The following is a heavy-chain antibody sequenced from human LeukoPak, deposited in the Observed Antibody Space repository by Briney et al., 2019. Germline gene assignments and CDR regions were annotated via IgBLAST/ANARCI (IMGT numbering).Heavy chain of an antibody. D-gene: IGHD5-18*01. CDR3: ARDREGHRYGYDYYMDV. V-gene: IGHV4-39*02. Sequence: PSETLSLTCTVSGGSISSSSYYWGWIRQPPGKGLEWIGSIYYSGSTYYNPSLKSRVTISVDTSKNQFSLKLSSVTAADTAVYYCARDREGHRYGYDYYMDVWGKGTTVTVSS. CDR1: GGSISSSSYY. CDR2: IYYSGST. J-gene: IGHJ6*03.